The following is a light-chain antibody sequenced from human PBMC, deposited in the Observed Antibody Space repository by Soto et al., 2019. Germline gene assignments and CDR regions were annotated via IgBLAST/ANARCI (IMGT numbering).Light chain of an antibody. CDR2: SAS. V-gene: IGKV1-17*03. J-gene: IGKJ1*01. CDR3: LQHDTYPRT. CDR1: QGISSY. Sequence: IQLTQSPSSMSESVGDRGNITCRVSQGISSYLNWYRQKPGKVRKLLIYSASNLQYGAPSRFSGSGSGTEFTLTITSLQPEDFATYYCLQHDTYPRTFGQGTQVDIK.